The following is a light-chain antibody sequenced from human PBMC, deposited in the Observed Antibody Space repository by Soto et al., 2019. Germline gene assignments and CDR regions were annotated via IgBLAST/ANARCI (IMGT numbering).Light chain of an antibody. CDR1: SSDVANYKY. CDR3: CSYAGTYTRV. V-gene: IGLV2-11*01. CDR2: DVN. Sequence: QLVLTQPRSVSGSPGQSVTISCTRTSSDVANYKYVSWYQQHPGKAPKLMIYDVNKRPSGVPYRFSGSKSGNTASLTISGLQAEDEADYYCCSYAGTYTRVFGTGTKLTVL. J-gene: IGLJ1*01.